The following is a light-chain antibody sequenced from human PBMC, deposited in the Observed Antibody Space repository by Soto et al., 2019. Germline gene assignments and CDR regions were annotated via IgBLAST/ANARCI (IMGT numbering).Light chain of an antibody. CDR3: SSDTSSSTPYVV. V-gene: IGLV2-14*01. CDR1: SSDVGGYKY. J-gene: IGLJ2*01. CDR2: EVS. Sequence: QSVLTQPASVSGSPGQSITISCTGTSSDVGGYKYVSWYQQHPGKAPKLMIYEVSNRPSGVSNRFSGSKSGNTASLTISGLQAEDEADYYFSSDTSSSTPYVVFGGGTKLTVL.